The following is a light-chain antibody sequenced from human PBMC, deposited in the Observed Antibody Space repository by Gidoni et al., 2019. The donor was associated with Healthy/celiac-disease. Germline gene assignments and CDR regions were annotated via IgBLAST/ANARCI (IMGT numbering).Light chain of an antibody. CDR1: QSVSSN. CDR2: GAS. J-gene: IGKJ1*01. CDR3: QQHNNWPRT. Sequence: MVMTSSPATLSVSPGERATLSCRASQSVSSNLAWYQQKPGQAPRLLIYGASTRATGIPARFSGSGSGTEFTLTISSLQSEDFAVYYCQQHNNWPRTFGQGTKVEIK. V-gene: IGKV3-15*01.